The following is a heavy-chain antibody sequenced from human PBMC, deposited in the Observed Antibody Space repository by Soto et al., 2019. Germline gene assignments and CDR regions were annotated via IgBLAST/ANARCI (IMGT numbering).Heavy chain of an antibody. J-gene: IGHJ4*02. CDR2: ISATGGGT. D-gene: IGHD1-1*01. V-gene: IGHV3-23*01. Sequence: GGSLRLSCAASGFKFSNYAMSWVRQAPGKGLEWVSLISATGGGTYYADSVKGRFTISRDNSHNTLYLQVHSLTAEDSAVYYCAKEAEENENVPIPGDNWGQGTPVTVSS. CDR1: GFKFSNYA. CDR3: AKEAEENENVPIPGDN.